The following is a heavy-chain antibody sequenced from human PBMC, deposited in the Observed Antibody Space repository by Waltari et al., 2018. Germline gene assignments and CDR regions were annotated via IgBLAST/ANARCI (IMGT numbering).Heavy chain of an antibody. CDR3: ARDRQLTYSSSSGAFDY. CDR1: GYPFTGYY. J-gene: IGHJ4*02. Sequence: QVQLVQSGAEVKKPGASVKVSCKASGYPFTGYYMHWVRQAPGQGLEWMGWINPNSGGTNYAQKFQGRVTMTRDTSISTAYMELSRLRSDDTAVYYCARDRQLTYSSSSGAFDYWGQGTLVTVSS. D-gene: IGHD6-6*01. CDR2: INPNSGGT. V-gene: IGHV1-2*02.